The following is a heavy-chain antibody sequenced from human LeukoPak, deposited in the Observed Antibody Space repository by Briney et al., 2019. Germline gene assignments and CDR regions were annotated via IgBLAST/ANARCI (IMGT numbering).Heavy chain of an antibody. V-gene: IGHV3-20*04. D-gene: IGHD3-10*01. Sequence: GGSLRLSCAASGFTFDDSGMSWVRQAPGKGLKWVSSINWNGGSTGYADSVKGRFTISRDNAKNSLYLQMNSLRAEDTAWYYCARDLETRGSYXXDYWXQGTLVTVSS. CDR2: INWNGGST. CDR3: ARDLETRGSYXXDY. CDR1: GFTFDDSG. J-gene: IGHJ4*02.